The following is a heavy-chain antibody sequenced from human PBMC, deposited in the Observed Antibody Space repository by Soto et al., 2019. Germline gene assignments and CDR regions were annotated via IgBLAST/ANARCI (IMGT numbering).Heavy chain of an antibody. Sequence: GGSLRLSCAASDFTFSNVWINWVRQAPGKGLEVVSPMTSKTHSGTTNFAAPGKGRLVIAREDSKNVAYLQMHRLKPEDTGIDYCPTDSFSTMIAVLFDYWGQGTQVSVTS. CDR2: MTSKTHSGTT. CDR3: PTDSFSTMIAVLFDY. CDR1: DFTFSNVW. V-gene: IGHV3-15*07. J-gene: IGHJ4*02. D-gene: IGHD3-22*01.